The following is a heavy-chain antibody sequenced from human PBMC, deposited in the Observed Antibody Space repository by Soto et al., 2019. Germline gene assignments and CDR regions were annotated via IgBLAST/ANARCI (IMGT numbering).Heavy chain of an antibody. J-gene: IGHJ4*02. Sequence: SETLSLTCTVSGGSISSYYWSWIRQPPGKGLEWIGYIYYSGSTNYNPSLKSRVTISVDTSKNQFSLKLSSVTAADTAVYYCARVKAMVSPYFDYWGQGTLVTVSS. D-gene: IGHD5-18*01. V-gene: IGHV4-59*01. CDR3: ARVKAMVSPYFDY. CDR2: IYYSGST. CDR1: GGSISSYY.